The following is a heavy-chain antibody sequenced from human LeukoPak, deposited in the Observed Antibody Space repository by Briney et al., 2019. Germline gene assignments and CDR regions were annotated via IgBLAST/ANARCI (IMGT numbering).Heavy chain of an antibody. CDR3: AKGGKWNVTPFDY. J-gene: IGHJ4*02. CDR1: GFTFTSYS. Sequence: GGSLRLSCTASGFTFTSYSMNWVRQAPGKGLEWVSTISGGGGSTYYADSVKGRFTISRDNSKNTLYLQVNSLRAEDTAVYYCAKGGKWNVTPFDYWGQGTLVTVSS. CDR2: ISGGGGST. D-gene: IGHD1-1*01. V-gene: IGHV3-23*01.